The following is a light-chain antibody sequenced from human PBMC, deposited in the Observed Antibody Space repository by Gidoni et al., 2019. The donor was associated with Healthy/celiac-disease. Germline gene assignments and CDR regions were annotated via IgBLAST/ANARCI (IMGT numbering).Light chain of an antibody. CDR1: ALPKQY. V-gene: IGLV3-25*03. J-gene: IGLJ2*01. Sequence: SYELPQLPSVSVSPGQTARITCSAEALPKQYAYWYQQKPGQAPVLGLYKDSERPSGIPERFSGSSSGTTVTLTISGVQAEDEADYYCQSSDSSGTYVVVGGGTKLTVL. CDR3: QSSDSSGTYVV. CDR2: KDS.